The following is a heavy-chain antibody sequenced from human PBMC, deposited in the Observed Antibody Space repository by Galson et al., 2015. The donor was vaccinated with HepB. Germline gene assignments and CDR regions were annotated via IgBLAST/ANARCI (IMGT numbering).Heavy chain of an antibody. J-gene: IGHJ6*02. V-gene: IGHV3-11*01. CDR3: ARGYCSSASCYNHYYYGMDV. CDR2: SGRSGSPI. D-gene: IGHD2-2*02. Sequence: SLRLSCAASGFSFSGYYMSWIRQAPGEGLEWISFSGRSGSPIYYADSVKGRFTISRDNAKNSLFLQMNSLRGEDTAVYYCARGYCSSASCYNHYYYGMDVWGQGTTVTVSS. CDR1: GFSFSGYY.